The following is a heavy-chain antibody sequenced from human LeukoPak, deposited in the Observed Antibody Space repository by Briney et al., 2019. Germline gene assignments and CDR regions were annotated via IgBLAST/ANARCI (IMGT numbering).Heavy chain of an antibody. J-gene: IGHJ3*02. CDR3: AREGSGYDARGYAFDI. D-gene: IGHD5-12*01. CDR2: ISSSSSYI. Sequence: GGSLRLSCAASGFTFSSYSMNWVRQAPGKGLEWVSSISSSSSYIYYADSVKGRFTISRDNAKNSLYLQMNSLRAEDTAVYYCAREGSGYDARGYAFDIWGQGTMVTVSS. V-gene: IGHV3-21*01. CDR1: GFTFSSYS.